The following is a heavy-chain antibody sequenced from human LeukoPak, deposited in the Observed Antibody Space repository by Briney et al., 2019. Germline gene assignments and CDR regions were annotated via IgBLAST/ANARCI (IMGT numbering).Heavy chain of an antibody. CDR3: VLAAAGTTSDY. D-gene: IGHD6-13*01. CDR2: INHSGST. Sequence: SEXLSLTCAVYGGSFSGYYWSWLRQPPGKGLEWIGEINHSGSTNYNPSLTSRVTISVETSKNKFSLKLSSVTAADTAVYYCVLAAAGTTSDYWGQGTLVTVSS. CDR1: GGSFSGYY. V-gene: IGHV4-34*01. J-gene: IGHJ4*02.